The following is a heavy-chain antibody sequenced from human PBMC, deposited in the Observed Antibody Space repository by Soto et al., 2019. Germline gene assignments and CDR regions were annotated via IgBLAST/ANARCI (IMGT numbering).Heavy chain of an antibody. V-gene: IGHV4-39*01. CDR2: IYYSGST. CDR1: GGSISSSSYY. D-gene: IGHD3-22*01. CDR3: PRLRGVWRRPSYYDSSGYHGSFDY. Sequence: QLQLQESGPGLVKPSETLSLTCTVSGGSISSSSYYWGWIRQPPGKGLEWIGSIYYSGSTYYNPSLISRVTISVDTSKNQFSLNLSSVTAADTAVYYCPRLRGVWRRPSYYDSSGYHGSFDYWGQGTLVTVSS. J-gene: IGHJ4*02.